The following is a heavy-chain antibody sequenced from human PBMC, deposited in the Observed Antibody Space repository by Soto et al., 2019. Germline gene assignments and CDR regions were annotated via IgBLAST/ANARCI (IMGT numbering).Heavy chain of an antibody. Sequence: QITLKESGPPLVKPTQTLTLTCSFSGFSLSTTGVGVGWIRQPPGKALEWLALIYWDDDKRYNPSLNSRLTITKDASKNQVVLAMTNMEPVDTATYYCVQSRCGGDCLQSYSSHSYYGLDVWGQGTTVTVSS. CDR3: VQSRCGGDCLQSYSSHSYYGLDV. CDR1: GFSLSTTGVG. CDR2: IYWDDDK. D-gene: IGHD2-21*02. J-gene: IGHJ6*02. V-gene: IGHV2-5*02.